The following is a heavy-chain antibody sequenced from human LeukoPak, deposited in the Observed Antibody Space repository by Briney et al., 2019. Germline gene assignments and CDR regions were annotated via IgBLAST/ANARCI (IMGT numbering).Heavy chain of an antibody. D-gene: IGHD3-3*01. V-gene: IGHV1-18*01. CDR2: ISAYNGNT. CDR3: ARDLPFEGLLEWLLEY. CDR1: GYTFTSYG. Sequence: ASVKVSCKASGYTFTSYGISWVRQAPGQGLEWMGWISAYNGNTNYAQKLQGRVTMTTDTSTSTAYLELYRLRSDDTAVYYCARDLPFEGLLEWLLEYWGQGTLVTVSS. J-gene: IGHJ1*01.